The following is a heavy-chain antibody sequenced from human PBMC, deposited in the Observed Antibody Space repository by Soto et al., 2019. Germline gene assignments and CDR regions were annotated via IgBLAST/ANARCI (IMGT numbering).Heavy chain of an antibody. D-gene: IGHD3-22*01. CDR3: ATDRTYYDSSGDPEF. J-gene: IGHJ4*02. Sequence: ASVKVSCKSSGYTFTSYYMHWVRQAPGQGLEWMGIINPSVGSTSYAQKFQGRVTMTRDTSTKTAYMELKNLRSDDTALYYCATDRTYYDSSGDPEFWGQGTLVTVSS. V-gene: IGHV1-46*01. CDR2: INPSVGST. CDR1: GYTFTSYY.